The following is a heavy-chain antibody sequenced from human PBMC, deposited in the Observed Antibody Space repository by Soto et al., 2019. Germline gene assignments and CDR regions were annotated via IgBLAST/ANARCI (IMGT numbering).Heavy chain of an antibody. V-gene: IGHV3-30*18. CDR2: ISYDGSNK. D-gene: IGHD2-21*02. CDR3: AKVKSGGNSLWYYYYGMDV. CDR1: GFTFSSYG. Sequence: PGGSLRLSCAASGFTFSSYGMHWVRQAPGKGLEWVAVISYDGSNKYYADSVKGRFTISRDNSKNTLYLQMNSPRAEDTAVYYCAKVKSGGNSLWYYYYGMDVWGQGTTVTVSS. J-gene: IGHJ6*02.